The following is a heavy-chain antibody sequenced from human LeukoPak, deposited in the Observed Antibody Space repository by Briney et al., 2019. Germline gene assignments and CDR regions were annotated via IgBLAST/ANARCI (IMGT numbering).Heavy chain of an antibody. Sequence: SVKVSCKASGGTFSSYAISWVRQASGQGLEWMGGIIPIFGTANYAQKFQGRVTITADESTSTAYMELSSLRSEDTAVYYCARDHSSGWYSYYYYYYMDVWGKGTTVTISS. D-gene: IGHD6-19*01. CDR3: ARDHSSGWYSYYYYYYMDV. J-gene: IGHJ6*03. V-gene: IGHV1-69*13. CDR1: GGTFSSYA. CDR2: IIPIFGTA.